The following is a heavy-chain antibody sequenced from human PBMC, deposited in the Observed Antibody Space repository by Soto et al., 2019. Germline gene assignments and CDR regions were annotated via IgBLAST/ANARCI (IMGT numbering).Heavy chain of an antibody. J-gene: IGHJ4*02. CDR1: GASINAGGFY. CDR3: ARVKVTTESFDS. CDR2: GSHTGSR. D-gene: IGHD4-17*01. V-gene: IGHV4-31*03. Sequence: SETLSLTCSVSGASINAGGFYWSWVRQYPGKGLDWIGYGSHTGSRYLNPSLRSRITISLDTPNNQFSLRLTSVTAADTAVYYCARVKVTTESFDSWGQGSLVTVSS.